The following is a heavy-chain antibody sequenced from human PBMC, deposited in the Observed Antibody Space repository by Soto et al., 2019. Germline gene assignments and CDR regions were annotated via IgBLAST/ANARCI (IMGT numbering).Heavy chain of an antibody. CDR1: GFTFSSYA. Sequence: GGSLRLSCAASGFTFSSYAMSWVRQAPGKGLEWVSAISGSGGSTYYADSVKGRFTISRDNSKNTLYLQMNSLRAEDTAVYYCAKDRVPIAAAGNYMDVWGKGTTVTVSS. J-gene: IGHJ6*03. D-gene: IGHD6-13*01. CDR2: ISGSGGST. V-gene: IGHV3-23*01. CDR3: AKDRVPIAAAGNYMDV.